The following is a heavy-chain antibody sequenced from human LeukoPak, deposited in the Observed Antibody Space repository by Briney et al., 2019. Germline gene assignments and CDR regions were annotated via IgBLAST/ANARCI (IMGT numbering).Heavy chain of an antibody. CDR2: ISSTSAGI. J-gene: IGHJ4*02. CDR3: APRRPGSGSYFYFDY. D-gene: IGHD1-26*01. CDR1: GFTFSSYS. Sequence: GGSLRLSCAASGFTFSSYSMNWVRQAPGKGLEWVSYISSTSAGIYYADSVKGRFTISRDNSKNTLYLQMNSLRAEDTAVYYCAPRRPGSGSYFYFDYWGQGTLVTVSS. V-gene: IGHV3-21*05.